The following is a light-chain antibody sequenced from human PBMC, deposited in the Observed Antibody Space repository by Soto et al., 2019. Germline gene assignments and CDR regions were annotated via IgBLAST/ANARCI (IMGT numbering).Light chain of an antibody. J-gene: IGLJ1*01. CDR1: SSDVGTYDA. CDR2: EVD. CDR3: CSYAGTSYV. V-gene: IGLV2-23*02. Sequence: QSVLTQPASVSGSPGQSITISCTRTSSDVGTYDAVSWYQHHPGKVPRLMIYEVDKRPSGVSYRFSGSKSGNTASLTISWLQAEDEADYYCCSYAGTSYVFGSGTKVTVL.